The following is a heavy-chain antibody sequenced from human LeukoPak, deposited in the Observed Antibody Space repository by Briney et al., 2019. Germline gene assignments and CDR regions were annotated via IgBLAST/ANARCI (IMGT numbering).Heavy chain of an antibody. V-gene: IGHV3-23*01. J-gene: IGHJ4*02. Sequence: GGSLRLSSAASGFTFSSYAMSWVRQAPGKGLEWVSAISGSGGSTYYADSVKGRFTISRDNSKNTLYLQMNSLRAEDTAVYYCAKAVVAATRAAVGYWGQGTLVTVSS. CDR2: ISGSGGST. CDR1: GFTFSSYA. CDR3: AKAVVAATRAAVGY. D-gene: IGHD2-15*01.